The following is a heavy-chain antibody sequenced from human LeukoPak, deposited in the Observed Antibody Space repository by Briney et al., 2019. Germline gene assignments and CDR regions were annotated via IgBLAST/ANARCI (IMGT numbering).Heavy chain of an antibody. CDR2: ISSSSSYI. J-gene: IGHJ4*02. Sequence: GGSLRLSCAASGFTFRSYSMNWVRQAPGKGLEWVSSISSSSSYIYYADSVKGRFTISRDNAKNSLYLQMNSLRAEDTAVYYCARSAAAGTFFDYWGQGTLVTVLS. CDR3: ARSAAAGTFFDY. D-gene: IGHD6-13*01. CDR1: GFTFRSYS. V-gene: IGHV3-21*01.